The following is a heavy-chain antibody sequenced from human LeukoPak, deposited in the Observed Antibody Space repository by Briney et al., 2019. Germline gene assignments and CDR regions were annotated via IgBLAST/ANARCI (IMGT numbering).Heavy chain of an antibody. Sequence: SETLSLTCTVSGGSISSYYWSWIRQPAGKGLEWIGRIYTSGSTNYNPSLKSRVTMSVDTSKNQFSLKLSSVTAADTAVYYCARVSFDAPGNDYGDYVGGSYFDYWGQGTLVTVSS. CDR1: GGSISSYY. J-gene: IGHJ4*02. CDR2: IYTSGST. D-gene: IGHD4-17*01. V-gene: IGHV4-4*07. CDR3: ARVSFDAPGNDYGDYVGGSYFDY.